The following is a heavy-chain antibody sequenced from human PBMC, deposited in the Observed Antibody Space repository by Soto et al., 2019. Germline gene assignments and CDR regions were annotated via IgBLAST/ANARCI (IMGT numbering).Heavy chain of an antibody. CDR3: VRGNRNSSSSGWGGGFDY. D-gene: IGHD6-6*01. J-gene: IGHJ4*02. Sequence: QVQLVESGGGVVQPGGSLRLSCATSGFTFSDSGMHWVRQAPGKGLEWVAVIWSDGSDKSYADSVEGRFTISRDNFKNKLYLQKNSLRAEEKGGYYWVRGNRNSSSSGWGGGFDYWGQGTLVTVSS. CDR1: GFTFSDSG. CDR2: IWSDGSDK. V-gene: IGHV3-33*01.